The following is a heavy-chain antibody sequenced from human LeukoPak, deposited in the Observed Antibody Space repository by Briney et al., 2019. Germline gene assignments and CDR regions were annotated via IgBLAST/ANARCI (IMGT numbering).Heavy chain of an antibody. V-gene: IGHV3-30-3*01. D-gene: IGHD3-10*01. CDR1: GFTFSSYA. CDR2: ISYDGSNK. J-gene: IGHJ3*02. CDR3: ARVGSDAFDI. Sequence: GGSLRLSCAASGFTFSSYAMHWVRQAPGKRLEWVAVISYDGSNKYYADSVKGRFTISRDNSKNTLYLQMNSLRAEDTAVYYCARVGSDAFDIWGQGTMVTVSS.